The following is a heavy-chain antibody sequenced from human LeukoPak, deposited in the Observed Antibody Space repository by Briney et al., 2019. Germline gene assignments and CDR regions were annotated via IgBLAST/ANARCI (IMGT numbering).Heavy chain of an antibody. CDR3: ARDAYCGGDCYSGY. D-gene: IGHD2-21*02. V-gene: IGHV1-18*01. CDR1: GYTFTSYG. Sequence: ASVKVSCKASGYTFTSYGISWVRQAPGQGLEWMGWISAYNGNTNYAQKLQGRVTMTTDTSTSTVYMELSSLRSEDTAVYYCARDAYCGGDCYSGYWGQGTLVTVSS. J-gene: IGHJ4*02. CDR2: ISAYNGNT.